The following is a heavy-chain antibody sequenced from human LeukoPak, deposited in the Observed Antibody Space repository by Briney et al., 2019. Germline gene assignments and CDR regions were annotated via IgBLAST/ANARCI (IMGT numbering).Heavy chain of an antibody. D-gene: IGHD6-13*01. CDR3: ARGRRRAADY. Sequence: SETLSLTCAVYGGSFSGYYWSWIRQPPGKGLEWIGEINHSGSTNYNPSLKSRVTISVDTSKNQFSLKLSSVTAADTAVYYCARGRRRAADYWGRGTLVTVSS. J-gene: IGHJ4*02. V-gene: IGHV4-34*01. CDR1: GGSFSGYY. CDR2: INHSGST.